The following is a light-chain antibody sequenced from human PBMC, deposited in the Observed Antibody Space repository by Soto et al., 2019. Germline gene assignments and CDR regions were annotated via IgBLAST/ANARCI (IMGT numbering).Light chain of an antibody. Sequence: EIVMTQSPATLSLSPGERATLSCRASQTIDNTLAWYQRKPGQAPRLLIYDASTRATGAPARFSGSGSGTDFTLTISSLEPEDFAVYFCHQRYNWPRVTFGQGTRLEIK. CDR2: DAS. CDR1: QTIDNT. CDR3: HQRYNWPRVT. J-gene: IGKJ5*01. V-gene: IGKV3-11*01.